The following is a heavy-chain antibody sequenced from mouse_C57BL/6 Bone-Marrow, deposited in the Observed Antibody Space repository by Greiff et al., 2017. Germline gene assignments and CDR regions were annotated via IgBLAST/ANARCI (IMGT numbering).Heavy chain of an antibody. D-gene: IGHD1-1*01. J-gene: IGHJ2*01. V-gene: IGHV6-6*01. CDR1: GFTFSDAW. CDR3: TRPSITTKGYYFDY. Sequence: EVKLVESGGGLVQPGGSMKLSCAASGFTFSDAWMDWVRQSPEKGLEWVAEIRHKANNHATYYAESVKGRFTISREDSKSSVYLQMNSLRAEDTGMYYCTRPSITTKGYYFDYWGQGTTLTVSS. CDR2: IRHKANNHAT.